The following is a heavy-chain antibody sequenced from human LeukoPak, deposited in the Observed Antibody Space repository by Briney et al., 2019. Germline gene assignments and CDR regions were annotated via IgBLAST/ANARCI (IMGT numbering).Heavy chain of an antibody. Sequence: SETLSLTCAVYSGSFSGYYWSWLRQPAGKGLEWVGRIYTSGSTNYNPSLKSRVTMSVDTSQNQFSLKLSSVTAADTAVYYCARDVIAAPGTADYWGQGTLVTVSS. CDR1: SGSFSGYY. J-gene: IGHJ4*02. CDR2: IYTSGST. V-gene: IGHV4-4*07. CDR3: ARDVIAAPGTADY. D-gene: IGHD6-13*01.